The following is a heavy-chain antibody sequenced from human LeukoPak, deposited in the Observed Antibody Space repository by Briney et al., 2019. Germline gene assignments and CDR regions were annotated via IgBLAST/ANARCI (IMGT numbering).Heavy chain of an antibody. Sequence: GGSLRLSCAASGFTFSSCAMSWVRQAPGKGLEWVSAISDSGGSIYNADSVKGRFTISRDNSENTLYLQMNSLRAEDTAVYYCARAVDFWSGYPQPNWFDPWGQGTLVTVSS. D-gene: IGHD3-3*01. CDR3: ARAVDFWSGYPQPNWFDP. J-gene: IGHJ5*02. CDR2: ISDSGGSI. CDR1: GFTFSSCA. V-gene: IGHV3-23*01.